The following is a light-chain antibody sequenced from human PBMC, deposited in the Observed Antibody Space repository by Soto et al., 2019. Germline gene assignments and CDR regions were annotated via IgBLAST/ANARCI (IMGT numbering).Light chain of an antibody. CDR3: QQYDNSPLT. CDR1: QSVSSSF. V-gene: IGKV3-20*01. J-gene: IGKJ4*01. CDR2: GAS. Sequence: EIVLTQSPGTLSLSPGERATLSCRASQSVSSSFLAWYQQKPGQAPRLLIYGASSRATGIPDRFSGSGSGTDFTLNISRLEPEDFAVYYCQQYDNSPLTFGGGTQVEIK.